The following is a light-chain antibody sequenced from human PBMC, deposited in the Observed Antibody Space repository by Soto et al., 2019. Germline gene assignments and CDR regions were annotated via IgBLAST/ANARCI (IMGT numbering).Light chain of an antibody. J-gene: IGKJ3*01. Sequence: EIVLTQSPGTLSLSPGERATLSCRASQSVSSNYLAWYQQKPGQAPRLLVYGASSRATGIPDRFSGSGSGTAFTLSISRLEPEDFAVYYCQQYGSSVIFYFGPGTIVDIK. CDR1: QSVSSNY. CDR3: QQYGSSVIFY. CDR2: GAS. V-gene: IGKV3-20*01.